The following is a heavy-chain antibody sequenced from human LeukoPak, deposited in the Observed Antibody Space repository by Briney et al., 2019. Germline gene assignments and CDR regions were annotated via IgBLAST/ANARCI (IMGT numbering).Heavy chain of an antibody. Sequence: PGGSLRLSCVSSGFTFNNYAMNWVRQAPGKGLEWVSSISGSGSSTYYADSVKGRFTISRDNSKNTLYLQMHSLRAEDTAVYYCAGRGSGSYFDYWGQGTLVTVSS. D-gene: IGHD3-10*01. CDR2: ISGSGSST. J-gene: IGHJ4*02. CDR3: AGRGSGSYFDY. CDR1: GFTFNNYA. V-gene: IGHV3-23*01.